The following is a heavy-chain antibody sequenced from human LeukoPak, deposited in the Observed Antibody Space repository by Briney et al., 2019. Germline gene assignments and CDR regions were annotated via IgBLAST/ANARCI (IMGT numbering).Heavy chain of an antibody. D-gene: IGHD6-19*01. CDR3: ARARTVAGIGFDY. CDR1: GGSISSGSYY. J-gene: IGHJ4*02. CDR2: IYTSGST. Sequence: SETLSLTCTVSGGSISSGSYYWSWIRQPAGKGLEWIGRIYTSGSTNYNPSLKSRVTISVDTSKNQFSLKLSSVTAADTAVYYCARARTVAGIGFDYWGQGTLVTVSS. V-gene: IGHV4-61*02.